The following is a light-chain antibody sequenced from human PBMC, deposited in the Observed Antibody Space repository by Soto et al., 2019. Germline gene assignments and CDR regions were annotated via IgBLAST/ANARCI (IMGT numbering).Light chain of an antibody. CDR1: QSISSW. Sequence: DIQMTQSPSTLSASVGDRVTITCRASQSISSWLAWYQQKPGKAPKLLIYDASTLESGVPSRFSGGGSGTEYSLTISSLQPDDIATYYYQQYNNNSRITFGQGTRLEIK. V-gene: IGKV1-5*01. CDR3: QQYNNNSRIT. J-gene: IGKJ5*01. CDR2: DAS.